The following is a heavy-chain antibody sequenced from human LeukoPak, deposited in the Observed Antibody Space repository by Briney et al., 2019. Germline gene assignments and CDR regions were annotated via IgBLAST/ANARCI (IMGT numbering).Heavy chain of an antibody. Sequence: SETLSLTCTVSGGSISSYYWTWIRQPPGKGLEWIGYIYYSGSTNYNPSLKSRVTISVDTSKNQFSLKLSSVTAADTAVYYCARMGYNRWFDAFDIWGQGTTVTVSS. CDR2: IYYSGST. CDR3: ARMGYNRWFDAFDI. CDR1: GGSISSYY. D-gene: IGHD6-13*01. V-gene: IGHV4-59*01. J-gene: IGHJ3*02.